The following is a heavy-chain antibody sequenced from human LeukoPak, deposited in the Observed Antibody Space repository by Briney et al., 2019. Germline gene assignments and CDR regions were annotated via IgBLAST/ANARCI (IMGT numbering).Heavy chain of an antibody. D-gene: IGHD3-3*01. CDR2: IYYSGST. J-gene: IGHJ4*02. CDR1: GGSISSYY. CDR3: ARGLGDFWSGYFVDY. V-gene: IGHV4-59*01. Sequence: SETLSLTCTVSGGSISSYYWSWIRQPPGKGLEWIGYIYYSGSTNYNPSLKSRVTISVDTSKNQFSLNLSSVTAADTAVYYCARGLGDFWSGYFVDYWGQGTLVTVSS.